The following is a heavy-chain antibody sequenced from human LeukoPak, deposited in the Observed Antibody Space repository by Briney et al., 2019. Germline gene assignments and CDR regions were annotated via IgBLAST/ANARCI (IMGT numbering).Heavy chain of an antibody. CDR3: ANSQQLVFDY. CDR2: ISTSGGTT. Sequence: GGSLRLSCAASGFTFSSYAMTWVRQAPRKGLEWVSTISTSGGTTSYADSVKGRFTISRDNSKSTLYLQMNSLRAEDTAIYYRANSQQLVFDYWGQGTLVTVSS. J-gene: IGHJ4*02. CDR1: GFTFSSYA. D-gene: IGHD6-13*01. V-gene: IGHV3-23*01.